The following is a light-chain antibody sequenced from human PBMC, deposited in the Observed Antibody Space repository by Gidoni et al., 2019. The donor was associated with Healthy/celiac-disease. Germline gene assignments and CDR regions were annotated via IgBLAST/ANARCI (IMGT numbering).Light chain of an antibody. V-gene: IGKV1-13*02. J-gene: IGKJ4*01. CDR2: DAS. Sequence: IQFIPSPSSRSATVGDSVTITCRPSHGISSALVWYQQKPGKDPKLLLYDASSLERGVPSRLSGSGSGRAVTLTISSRQPEDFVTYYCHQFSSYTPLTFGGGTKVEIK. CDR3: HQFSSYTPLT. CDR1: HGISSA.